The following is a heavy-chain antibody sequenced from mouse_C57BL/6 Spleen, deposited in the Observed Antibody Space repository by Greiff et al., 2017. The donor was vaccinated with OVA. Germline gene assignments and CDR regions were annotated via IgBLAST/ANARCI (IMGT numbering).Heavy chain of an antibody. D-gene: IGHD1-1*01. V-gene: IGHV1-78*01. J-gene: IGHJ1*03. CDR2: IYPRDGST. Sequence: VKLQESDAELVKPGASVKISCKVSGYTFTDHTIHWMKQRPEQGLEWIGYIYPRDGSTKYNEKFKGKATLTADKSSSTAYMQLNSLTSEDSAVYCWAREGYYGSSYDWYFDVWGTGTTVTVSS. CDR3: AREGYYGSSYDWYFDV. CDR1: GYTFTDHT.